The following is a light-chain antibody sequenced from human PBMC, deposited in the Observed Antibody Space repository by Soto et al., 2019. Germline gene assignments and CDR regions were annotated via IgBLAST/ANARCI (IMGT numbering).Light chain of an antibody. J-gene: IGKJ1*01. CDR3: QQYNNWPLRT. V-gene: IGKV3-15*01. Sequence: EIVMTQSPATLSVSPGERATLSCRASQSVSSTLAWYQQKPGQAPRLLIYGASTRATGSPARFSGSGSGTEFTLTISSLQSEDFADYYCQQYNNWPLRTFGQGTKVEIK. CDR1: QSVSST. CDR2: GAS.